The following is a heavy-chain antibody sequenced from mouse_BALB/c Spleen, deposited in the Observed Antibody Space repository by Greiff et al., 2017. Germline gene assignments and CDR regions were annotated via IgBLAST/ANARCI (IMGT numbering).Heavy chain of an antibody. V-gene: IGHV14-3*02. CDR2: IDPANGNT. CDR3: ARLYGNPWYFDV. J-gene: IGHJ1*01. D-gene: IGHD2-1*01. CDR1: GFNIKDTY. Sequence: EVKLQESGAELVKPGASVKLSCTASGFNIKDTYMHWVKQRPEQGLEWIGRIDPANGNTKYDPKFQGKATITADTSSNTAYLQLSSLTSEDTAVYYCARLYGNPWYFDVWGAGTTVTVSS.